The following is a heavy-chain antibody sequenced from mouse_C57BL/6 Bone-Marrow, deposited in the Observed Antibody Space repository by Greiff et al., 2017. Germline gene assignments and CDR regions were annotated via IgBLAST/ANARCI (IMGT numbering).Heavy chain of an antibody. D-gene: IGHD2-12*01. CDR1: GYAFSSSW. CDR2: IYPGDGDT. CDR3: ERLLLTYDWAMDY. Sequence: QVQLQQSGPELVKPGASVKISCKASGYAFSSSWMNWVKQRPGKGLEWIGRIYPGDGDTNYNGKFKGKATLTADKSSSTAYMQLSSLTSEDSAVYFCERLLLTYDWAMDYWGQGTSVTVSS. V-gene: IGHV1-82*01. J-gene: IGHJ4*01.